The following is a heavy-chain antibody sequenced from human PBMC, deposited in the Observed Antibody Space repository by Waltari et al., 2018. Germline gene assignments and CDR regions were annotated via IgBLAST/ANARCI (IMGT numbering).Heavy chain of an antibody. CDR3: AKDGYVTAPDY. CDR1: GYTFTGYY. J-gene: IGHJ4*02. CDR2: INPNSGDT. Sequence: QVQLVQSGAEVKKPGASVKVSCKASGYTFTGYYMYWVRQAPGQGLEWMGRINPNSGDTNYAQMFQGRVTMTRDTSISTAYMELSRLRSDDTAVYYCAKDGYVTAPDYWGQGTLATVSS. V-gene: IGHV1-2*06. D-gene: IGHD5-18*01.